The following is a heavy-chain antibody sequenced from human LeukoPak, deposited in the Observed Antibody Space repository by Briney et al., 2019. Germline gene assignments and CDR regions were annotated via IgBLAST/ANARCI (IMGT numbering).Heavy chain of an antibody. CDR2: IYYSGST. CDR3: ARAAGPLAAPDF. D-gene: IGHD6-13*01. V-gene: IGHV4-59*01. J-gene: IGHJ4*02. CDR1: GGSISSYY. Sequence: WETLSLTCTVSGGSISSYYWSWIRQPPGKGLEWIGYIYYSGSTNYHPSLKSRVTISVDTSKNQFSLKLSSVTAADTAVYYCARAAGPLAAPDFWGQGTPVTVSS.